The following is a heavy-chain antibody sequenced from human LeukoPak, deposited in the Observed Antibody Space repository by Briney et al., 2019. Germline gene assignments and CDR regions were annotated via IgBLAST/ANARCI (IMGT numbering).Heavy chain of an antibody. Sequence: SETLSLTCTVSGGSISSYYWSWIRQPPGKGLEWIGYIYYSGSTNYNPSLKSRVIISVDKSKNQFSLKLSSVTAADTAVYYCARLVVPAARAYYYYYYMDVWGKGTTVTVSS. V-gene: IGHV4-59*08. D-gene: IGHD2-2*01. J-gene: IGHJ6*03. CDR3: ARLVVPAARAYYYYYYMDV. CDR1: GGSISSYY. CDR2: IYYSGST.